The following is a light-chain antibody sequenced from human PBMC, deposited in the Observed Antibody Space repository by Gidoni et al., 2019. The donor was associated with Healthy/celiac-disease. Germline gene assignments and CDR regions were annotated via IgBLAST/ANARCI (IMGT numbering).Light chain of an antibody. CDR3: QQRSNWPPLRT. CDR2: DAS. CDR1: QSVSSY. V-gene: IGKV3-11*01. J-gene: IGKJ2*01. Sequence: EIVLTQSPATLYLSPGERATLSCRASQSVSSYLAWYQQKPGQAPRLLIYDASNRATGIPARFSGSGSGTDFTLPISILEPEDFAVYSCQQRSNWPPLRTFGQGTKLEIK.